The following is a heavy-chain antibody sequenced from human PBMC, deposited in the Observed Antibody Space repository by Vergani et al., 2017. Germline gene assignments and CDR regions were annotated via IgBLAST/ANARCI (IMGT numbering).Heavy chain of an antibody. CDR1: GGTFSSYT. J-gene: IGHJ4*02. D-gene: IGHD7-27*01. CDR3: ARSWRTGDRLDY. Sequence: QVQLVQSGAEVKKPGSSVKVSCKASGGTFSSYTISWVRQAPGQGLEWMGRIIPILGIANYAQKFQGRFTITADKSTSTAYMELSSLRSEDTAVYYCARSWRTGDRLDYWGQGTLVTVSS. CDR2: IIPILGIA. V-gene: IGHV1-69*02.